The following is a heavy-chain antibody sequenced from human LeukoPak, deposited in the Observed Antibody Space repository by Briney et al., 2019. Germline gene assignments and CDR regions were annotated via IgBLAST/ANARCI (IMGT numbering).Heavy chain of an antibody. CDR3: ARRRMSDAFDI. V-gene: IGHV4-61*01. D-gene: IGHD2-15*01. J-gene: IGHJ3*02. Sequence: SETLSLTCTVSGGSVSSGSHYWSWIRQPPGKGLEWIGYIYYSGSTNYTPSLKSRVTISVDTSKNQFSLKLSSETAADTAVYYWARRRMSDAFDIWGQGTMVTVSS. CDR2: IYYSGST. CDR1: GGSVSSGSHY.